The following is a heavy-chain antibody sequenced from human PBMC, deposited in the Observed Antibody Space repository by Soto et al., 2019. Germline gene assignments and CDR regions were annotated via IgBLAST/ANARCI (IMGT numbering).Heavy chain of an antibody. CDR1: GFTFSSYS. CDR2: ISSSSSA. Sequence: GGSLRLSCAASGFTFSSYSMNWVRQAPGKGLEWVSSISSSSSAYYADSVQGRFTISRDNSKNTLSLQMSSLTADDTAIYYCVREGRGSFDFWGRGTMVTVSS. D-gene: IGHD5-12*01. J-gene: IGHJ3*01. V-gene: IGHV3-21*04. CDR3: VREGRGSFDF.